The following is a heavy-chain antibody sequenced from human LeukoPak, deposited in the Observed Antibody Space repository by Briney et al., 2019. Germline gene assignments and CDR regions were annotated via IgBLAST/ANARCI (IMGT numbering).Heavy chain of an antibody. CDR2: ISGSGGST. J-gene: IGHJ4*02. CDR1: GFTFSSYS. Sequence: GGSLRLSCAGSGFTFSSYSINWVRQAPGKGLEWVSAISGSGGSTYYADSVKGRFTISRDNSKNTLYLQMNSLRAEDTAVYYCAKDLNSRLPVLGHDYWGQGTLVTVSS. D-gene: IGHD2-8*02. V-gene: IGHV3-23*01. CDR3: AKDLNSRLPVLGHDY.